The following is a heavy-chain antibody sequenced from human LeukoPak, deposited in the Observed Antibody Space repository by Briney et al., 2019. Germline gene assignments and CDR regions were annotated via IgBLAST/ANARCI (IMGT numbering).Heavy chain of an antibody. CDR3: ARDGRWYSDMASYDSSGYSDY. D-gene: IGHD3-22*01. CDR1: GFTFSSYE. J-gene: IGHJ4*02. CDR2: ISSSGSTI. Sequence: GGSLRLSCAASGFTFSSYEMNWVRQAPGEGLEWVSYISSSGSTIYYADSVKGRFTISRDNAKNSLYLQMNSLRAEDTAVYFCARDGRWYSDMASYDSSGYSDYWGQGTLVTVSS. V-gene: IGHV3-48*03.